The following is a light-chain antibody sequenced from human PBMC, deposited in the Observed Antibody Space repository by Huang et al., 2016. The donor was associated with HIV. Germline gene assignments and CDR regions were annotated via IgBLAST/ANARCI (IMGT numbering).Light chain of an antibody. CDR2: AAS. CDR1: QDIGTS. Sequence: HLTQSPPSLSASVGDSVFISCRASQDIGTSLAWYQQRTGRAPKLRISAASTLQTGVPSRFSGYSAGTFFTLFITDLQPEDFATYYCQQLHAYPITFGQGTRLDIK. J-gene: IGKJ5*01. CDR3: QQLHAYPIT. V-gene: IGKV1-9*01.